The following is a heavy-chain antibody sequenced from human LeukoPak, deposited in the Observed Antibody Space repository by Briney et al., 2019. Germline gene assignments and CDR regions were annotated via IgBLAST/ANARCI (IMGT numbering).Heavy chain of an antibody. CDR1: GFTFTTYW. J-gene: IGHJ4*02. CDR2: INQDGTEK. V-gene: IGHV3-7*01. CDR3: AKVAKYYYGSETYYFFEH. Sequence: GESLRLSCAASGFTFTTYWMTWVRQAPGKGLEWVANINQDGTEKYYVDSVKGRFTISRDNAKNSLNLQMNSLRVEDTAVYYCAKVAKYYYGSETYYFFEHWGQGTPVTASS. D-gene: IGHD3-10*01.